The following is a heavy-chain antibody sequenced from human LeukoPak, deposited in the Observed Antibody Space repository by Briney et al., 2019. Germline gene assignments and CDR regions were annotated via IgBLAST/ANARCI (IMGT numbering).Heavy chain of an antibody. CDR2: IRYDGSNK. D-gene: IGHD3-10*01. Sequence: GGSLRLSCAASGFTFSSYGMHWVRQAPGTGLEWVAFIRYDGSNKYYADSVKGRFTISRDNSKNTLYLQMNSLRAEDTAVYYCAKDRNYYGSGSYLSHYFDYWGQGTLVTVSS. CDR1: GFTFSSYG. J-gene: IGHJ4*02. CDR3: AKDRNYYGSGSYLSHYFDY. V-gene: IGHV3-30*02.